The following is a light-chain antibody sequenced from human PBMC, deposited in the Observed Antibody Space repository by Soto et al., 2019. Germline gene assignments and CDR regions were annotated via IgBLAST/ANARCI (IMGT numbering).Light chain of an antibody. CDR1: QDISSH. J-gene: IGKJ1*01. CDR2: AAS. CDR3: QQFIFYPLT. V-gene: IGKV1-9*01. Sequence: IQLTQSPSSLSASVGDRVTITCRASQDISSHLAWYQQKPGKAPKLLIYAASTLQSGVPSRFSGSGSGTDFTLTISSLQPEYFATYYCQQFIFYPLTFGQGTKVEVK.